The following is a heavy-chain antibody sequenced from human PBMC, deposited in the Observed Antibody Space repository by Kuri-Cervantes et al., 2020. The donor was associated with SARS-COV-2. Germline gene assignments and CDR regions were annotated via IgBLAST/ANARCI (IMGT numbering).Heavy chain of an antibody. CDR1: GFTFSDYY. CDR2: ISSSGSTI. CDR3: AKLEVVVITGLHFDY. J-gene: IGHJ4*02. Sequence: LSLTCAASGFTFSDYYMSWIRQAPGKGLEWVSYISSSGSTIYYADSVKGRFTISRDNSKNTLYLQMNSLRAEDTAVYYCAKLEVVVITGLHFDYWGQGTLVTVSS. V-gene: IGHV3-11*01. D-gene: IGHD3-22*01.